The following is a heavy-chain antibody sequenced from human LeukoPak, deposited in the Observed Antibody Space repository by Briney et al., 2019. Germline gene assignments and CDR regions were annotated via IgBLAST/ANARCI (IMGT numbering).Heavy chain of an antibody. CDR3: AKNWAAGGTNYLDL. Sequence: GTSLRPSCPASGFTFSSFGMHWFRQAPGKGLKWVAVISYEGSNKYYTDSVKGRLSISRDNSKNTLYLQRNSLRAEETAVFYCAKNWAAGGTNYLDLWGQGTLVTVFS. V-gene: IGHV3-30*18. CDR2: ISYEGSNK. J-gene: IGHJ4*02. CDR1: GFTFSSFG. D-gene: IGHD1-14*01.